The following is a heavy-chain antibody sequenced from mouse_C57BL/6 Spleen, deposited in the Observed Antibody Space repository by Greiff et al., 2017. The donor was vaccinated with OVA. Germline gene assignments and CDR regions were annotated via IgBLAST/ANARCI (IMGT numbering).Heavy chain of an antibody. Sequence: VQLQQSGGGLVKPGGSLKLSCAASGFTFSSYAMSWVRQTPEKRLEWVATISDGGSYTYYPDNVNGRFTISRDNAKNNLYLQMSHLKSEDTAMYYCARAFTTVVATGYFDVWGTGTTVTVSS. J-gene: IGHJ1*03. CDR2: ISDGGSYT. D-gene: IGHD1-1*01. CDR3: ARAFTTVVATGYFDV. CDR1: GFTFSSYA. V-gene: IGHV5-4*01.